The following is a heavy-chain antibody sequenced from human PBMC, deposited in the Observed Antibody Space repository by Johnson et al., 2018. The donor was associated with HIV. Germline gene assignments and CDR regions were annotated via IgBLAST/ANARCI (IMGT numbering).Heavy chain of an antibody. CDR1: GFTFSTYG. J-gene: IGHJ3*02. CDR3: ARGMTTVTNHDAFDI. Sequence: QVQLVESGGGVVQPGRSLRLSCAASGFTFSTYGMHWVRQAPGKGLEWVAVTSYDGGNKYYADSVKGRLTISRDNSKNTVYLQMNSLRAEDTAVYYCARGMTTVTNHDAFDIWGQGTMVTVSS. D-gene: IGHD4-17*01. CDR2: TSYDGGNK. V-gene: IGHV3-30*19.